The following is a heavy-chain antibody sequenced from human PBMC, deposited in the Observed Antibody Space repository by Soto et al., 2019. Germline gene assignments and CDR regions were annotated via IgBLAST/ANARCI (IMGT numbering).Heavy chain of an antibody. V-gene: IGHV5-51*01. J-gene: IGHJ5*02. CDR2: IYPGDSDT. CDR1: GYAFTSYW. CDR3: ARGYCTTTICDPWFDP. Sequence: GESLPISCTGFGYAFTSYWIAWVRQMPGKGLEWMGIIYPGDSDTRYSPSFQGQVTISVDKSISTAYLQWSTLKASDTAMYYCARGYCTTTICDPWFDPWGQGTLVTVPQ. D-gene: IGHD2-2*01.